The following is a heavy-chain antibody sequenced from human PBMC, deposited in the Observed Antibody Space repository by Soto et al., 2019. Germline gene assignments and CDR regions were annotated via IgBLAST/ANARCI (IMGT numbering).Heavy chain of an antibody. V-gene: IGHV1-2*06. CDR2: INPKSGDT. CDR1: GYTFTAYY. CDR3: ATVKQATGGIAD. J-gene: IGHJ4*02. Sequence: SMQVSCKASGYTFTAYYMYWVRQAPGQGLEWVGRINPKSGDTNYAQKFQGRVTMTRDTSISTAYMELSSLRSDDTAFYYCATVKQATGGIADWGPGTLVSLS. D-gene: IGHD7-27*01.